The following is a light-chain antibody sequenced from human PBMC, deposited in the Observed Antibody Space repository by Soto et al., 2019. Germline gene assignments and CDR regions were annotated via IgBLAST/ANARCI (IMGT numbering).Light chain of an antibody. CDR2: RTS. Sequence: DIPMTQSPSTLSASVGDRVTITCRASQTINNWLAWYQQKPGKAPRFLIYRTSSLESGVPSRFSGSGSGTDVTLTISSLQPDDFATYYCQQYHSYPYTFGLGTKVEIK. J-gene: IGKJ2*01. CDR1: QTINNW. V-gene: IGKV1-5*03. CDR3: QQYHSYPYT.